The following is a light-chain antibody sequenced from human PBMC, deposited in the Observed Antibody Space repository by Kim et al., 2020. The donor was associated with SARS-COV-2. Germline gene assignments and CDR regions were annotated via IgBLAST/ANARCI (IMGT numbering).Light chain of an antibody. CDR2: AAS. V-gene: IGKV1-12*01. CDR3: QQANSFPVT. J-gene: IGKJ3*01. Sequence: ASVGDRVTITCRASQDISTWLAWYRQRPGKAPKLLIYAASSLQSGVPSRFSGSGSGTDFTLTINSLQPEDFATYYCQQANSFPVTFGPGTKVDIK. CDR1: QDISTW.